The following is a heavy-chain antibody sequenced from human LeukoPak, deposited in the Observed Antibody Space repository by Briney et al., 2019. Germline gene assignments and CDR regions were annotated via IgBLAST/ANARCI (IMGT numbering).Heavy chain of an antibody. V-gene: IGHV1-2*02. Sequence: GASVKVSCKASGYTFTDYYMHWVRQVPGQGLEWMGWINPNSGGTNYAQKFQGRVTMTRDTSISTAYMELSGLKSDDTAVYYCARGPLYCSSTNCYSNWFDPWGQGTPVTVSS. CDR1: GYTFTDYY. CDR2: INPNSGGT. D-gene: IGHD2-2*01. CDR3: ARGPLYCSSTNCYSNWFDP. J-gene: IGHJ5*02.